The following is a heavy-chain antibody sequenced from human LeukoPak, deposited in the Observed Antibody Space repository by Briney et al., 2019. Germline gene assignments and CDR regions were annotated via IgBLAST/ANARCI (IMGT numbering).Heavy chain of an antibody. J-gene: IGHJ4*02. CDR2: IFHSATSYYSGTS. V-gene: IGHV4-39*07. Sequence: SETLSLTCTVSGGSISSSDYYWGWLRQPPGKGLEWIGTIFHSATSYYSGTSYFNASLKSRVTISVDTPKNQFSLKMKSVTAADTAVYYCARGGRGYRFDHWGQGTLVTVSS. CDR1: GGSISSSDYY. D-gene: IGHD5-12*01. CDR3: ARGGRGYRFDH.